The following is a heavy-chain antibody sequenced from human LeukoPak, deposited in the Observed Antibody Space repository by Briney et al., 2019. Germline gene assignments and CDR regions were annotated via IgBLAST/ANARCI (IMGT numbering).Heavy chain of an antibody. CDR1: GFTFSNAW. J-gene: IGHJ4*02. D-gene: IGHD3-9*01. V-gene: IGHV3-23*01. CDR3: AKAYYDILTGYYSAFDY. CDR2: ISGSGGST. Sequence: PGGSLRLSCAASGFTFSNAWMNWVRQAPGKGLEWVSAISGSGGSTYYADSVKGRFTISRDNSKNTLYLQMNSLRAEDTAVYYCAKAYYDILTGYYSAFDYWGQGTLVTVSS.